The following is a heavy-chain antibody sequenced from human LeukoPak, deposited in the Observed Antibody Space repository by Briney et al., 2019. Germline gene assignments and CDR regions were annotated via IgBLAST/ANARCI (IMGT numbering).Heavy chain of an antibody. CDR1: GFTFSSYG. V-gene: IGHV3-30*18. CDR2: ISYDGSNK. CDR3: FKVSYGDNAFDI. Sequence: PGGSLRLSCAASGFTFSSYGMHWVRQAPGKGLEWVAVISYDGSNKYYADSVKGRFTISRDNSKNTLYLQMNSLRAEDTAVYYCFKVSYGDNAFDIWGQGTMVTVSS. D-gene: IGHD4-17*01. J-gene: IGHJ3*02.